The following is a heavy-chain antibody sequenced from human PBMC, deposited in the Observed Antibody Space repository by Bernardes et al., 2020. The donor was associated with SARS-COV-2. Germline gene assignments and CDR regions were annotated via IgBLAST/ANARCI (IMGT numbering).Heavy chain of an antibody. J-gene: IGHJ2*01. CDR2: ISSSSSYT. CDR1: GFTFSSYW. Sequence: GGSLRLSCAASGFTFSSYWMSWVRQAPGKGLEWVSYISSSSSYTNYADSVKGRFTISRDNAKNSLYLQMNSLRAEDTAVYYCAREAPGTYFDLWGRGTLVTVSS. CDR3: AREAPGTYFDL. V-gene: IGHV3-21*05.